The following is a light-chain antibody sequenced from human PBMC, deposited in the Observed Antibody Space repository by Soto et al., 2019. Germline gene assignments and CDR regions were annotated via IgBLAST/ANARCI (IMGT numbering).Light chain of an antibody. CDR2: AAS. V-gene: IGKV1-27*01. CDR1: QAIITH. Sequence: DIQMTQSPSSLSASVGDRVTITCRASQAIITHLAWYQQKVGKAPKALIYAASTLQSGVPSRFSGSGSGTDFTLTITSLQPEDVATYYCQKYDRAPLTFGGGTKLEIK. J-gene: IGKJ4*01. CDR3: QKYDRAPLT.